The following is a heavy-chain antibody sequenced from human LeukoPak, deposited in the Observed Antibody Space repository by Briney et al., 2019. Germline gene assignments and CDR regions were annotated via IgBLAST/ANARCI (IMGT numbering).Heavy chain of an antibody. CDR2: IIPIFGTA. V-gene: IGHV1-69*13. CDR3: ARGRGYCSSTSCYDLDY. D-gene: IGHD2-2*01. CDR1: GGTFSSYA. J-gene: IGHJ4*02. Sequence: SVKVSCKASGGTFSSYAISWVRQAPGQGLEWMGGIIPIFGTANYAQKFQGRVTITADESTSTAYMELSSLRSEDTAVYYCARGRGYCSSTSCYDLDYWGQGTLVTVSS.